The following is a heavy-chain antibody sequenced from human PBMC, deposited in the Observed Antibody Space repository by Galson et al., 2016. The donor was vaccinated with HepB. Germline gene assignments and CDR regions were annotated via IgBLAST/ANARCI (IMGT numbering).Heavy chain of an antibody. CDR2: IHHSGST. CDR1: GYSISSGFF. CDR3: ARNGGGGPHTCDF. Sequence: SETMSLTCAVSGYSISSGFFWGWIRQPPGKDLEWIASIHHSGSTYYNPSLKRRVTISVDTSKNQFSLKLGSVTAADTAVYSCARNGGGGPHTCDFWTQGTLVTVSS. D-gene: IGHD3-16*01. J-gene: IGHJ4*02. V-gene: IGHV4-38-2*01.